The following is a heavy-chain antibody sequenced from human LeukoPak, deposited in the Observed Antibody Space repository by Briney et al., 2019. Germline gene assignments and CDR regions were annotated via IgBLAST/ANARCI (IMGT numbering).Heavy chain of an antibody. Sequence: PGGSLRLSCAASGFTVSSNCMTWVRQAPGMGLEWVSVLCSDGNTFYADSVKGRFTISTDNSKNTLYLQMTSLRAEDTAVYYCARKVGYGYALDYWGQGTLVTVSS. V-gene: IGHV3-53*01. CDR2: LCSDGNT. D-gene: IGHD5-18*01. CDR3: ARKVGYGYALDY. CDR1: GFTVSSNC. J-gene: IGHJ4*02.